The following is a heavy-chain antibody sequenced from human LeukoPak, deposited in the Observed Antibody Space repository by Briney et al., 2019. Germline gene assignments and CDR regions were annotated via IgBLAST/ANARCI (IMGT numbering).Heavy chain of an antibody. CDR3: ARGSTLGYCSSTSCPPGMDV. D-gene: IGHD2-2*01. V-gene: IGHV4-38-2*02. Sequence: SETLSLTCTVSGYSISSGYYWGWIRQPPGKGLEWIGSIYHSGSTYYNPSLKSRVTISVDTSKNQFSLKLSSVTAADTAVYYCARGSTLGYCSSTSCPPGMDVWGQGTTVTVSS. CDR2: IYHSGST. CDR1: GYSISSGYY. J-gene: IGHJ6*02.